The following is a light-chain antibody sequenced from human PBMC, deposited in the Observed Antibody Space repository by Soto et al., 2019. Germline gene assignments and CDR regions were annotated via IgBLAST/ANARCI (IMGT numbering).Light chain of an antibody. CDR1: QSVSSN. J-gene: IGKJ4*01. CDR3: QQLDSDPLT. CDR2: GAS. Sequence: EIVMTQSPATLSVSPGERATLSCRASQSVSSNLAWYQQKPGQAPRLLIYGASTRATGIPARFSGSGSGTEFTLSISSLQSEDFATYYCQQLDSDPLTFGGGTKVEIK. V-gene: IGKV3-15*01.